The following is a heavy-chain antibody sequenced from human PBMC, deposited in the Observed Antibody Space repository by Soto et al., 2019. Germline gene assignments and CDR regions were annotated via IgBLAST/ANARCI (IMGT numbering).Heavy chain of an antibody. D-gene: IGHD6-19*01. J-gene: IGHJ4*02. CDR2: ISAYNGNT. V-gene: IGHV1-18*01. CDR3: ARWYSSGWYDRRGDY. Sequence: QVQLVQSGAEVKKPGASVKVSCKASGYTFTSYGISWVRQAPGQGLEWMGWISAYNGNTNYAQKLQGRVTMTTDTSXXTAYMELRSLRSDDTAVYYCARWYSSGWYDRRGDYWGQGTLVTVSS. CDR1: GYTFTSYG.